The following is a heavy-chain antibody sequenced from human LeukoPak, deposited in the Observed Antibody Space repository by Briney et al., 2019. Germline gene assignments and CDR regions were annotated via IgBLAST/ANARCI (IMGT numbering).Heavy chain of an antibody. Sequence: SETLSLTCTVSGGSISSYYWSWIRQPPGKGLEWIGYIYYSGSTNYNPSLKSRVTISVDTSKNQFSLKLSSVTAADTALYYCARATAGAGYYFDYWGQGTLVTVSS. J-gene: IGHJ4*02. CDR3: ARATAGAGYYFDY. CDR1: GGSISSYY. V-gene: IGHV4-59*01. CDR2: IYYSGST. D-gene: IGHD6-13*01.